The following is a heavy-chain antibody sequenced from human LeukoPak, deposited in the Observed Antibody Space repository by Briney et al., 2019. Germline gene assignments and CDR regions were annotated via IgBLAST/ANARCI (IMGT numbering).Heavy chain of an antibody. Sequence: RSGGSLRLSCAASGFTFDDYGMSWVRQTPGKGLEWVSGINWNGGSTAYADSVKGRFTISRDNAKNSLYLQMNSLRAEDTAVYYCARDPYLWFGELVDYYYYGMDVWGQGTTVTASS. CDR3: ARDPYLWFGELVDYYYYGMDV. J-gene: IGHJ6*02. CDR1: GFTFDDYG. D-gene: IGHD3-10*01. CDR2: INWNGGST. V-gene: IGHV3-20*04.